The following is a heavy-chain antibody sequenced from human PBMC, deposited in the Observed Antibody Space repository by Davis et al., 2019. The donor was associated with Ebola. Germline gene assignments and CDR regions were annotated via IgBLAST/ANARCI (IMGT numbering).Heavy chain of an antibody. CDR2: ISYDVTKK. Sequence: GESLKISCAASGFTFSSYGMHWVRQAPGKGLEWVALISYDVTKKYYVDSVRRRFTISRDNSKNMLYLQMSSLRTEDTVVYYCVKGGGHSYGTFDYWGQGTLVTVSS. V-gene: IGHV3-30*18. CDR1: GFTFSSYG. J-gene: IGHJ4*02. D-gene: IGHD5-18*01. CDR3: VKGGGHSYGTFDY.